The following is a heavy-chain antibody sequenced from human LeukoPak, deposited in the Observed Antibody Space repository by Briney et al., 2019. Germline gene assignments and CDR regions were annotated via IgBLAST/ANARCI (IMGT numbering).Heavy chain of an antibody. CDR2: INSDGSRT. D-gene: IGHD2-21*02. V-gene: IGHV3-74*01. Sequence: GGSLRLSCAASGFTFSSYWMHWVRQAPGKGLVWVSRINSDGSRTTYADSVKGRFTISRDNAKNTLYLQMNSVRAEDTAVYYCARDLDFCGGDCHWGQGTLVTVSS. J-gene: IGHJ4*02. CDR1: GFTFSSYW. CDR3: ARDLDFCGGDCH.